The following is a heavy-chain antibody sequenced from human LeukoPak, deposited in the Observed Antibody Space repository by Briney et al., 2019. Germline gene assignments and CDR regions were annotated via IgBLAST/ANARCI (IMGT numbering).Heavy chain of an antibody. D-gene: IGHD6-6*01. J-gene: IGHJ4*02. CDR1: GGSMSTYY. CDR2: IYYTGTT. CDR3: ARGRMYSSSPYYFDY. Sequence: SETLSRTCTVSGGSMSTYYWSWIRQSPGKGLDWIGHIYYTGTTSYNPSLKSRVSVSIDSSKNQFSLKLDSVTAADTAVYYCARGRMYSSSPYYFDYWGQGTLVTVSS. V-gene: IGHV4-59*01.